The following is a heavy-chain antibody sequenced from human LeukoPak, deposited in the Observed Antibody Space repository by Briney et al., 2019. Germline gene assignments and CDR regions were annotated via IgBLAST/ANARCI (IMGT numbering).Heavy chain of an antibody. CDR2: ISSSSSYI. D-gene: IGHD5-12*01. CDR1: GFTFSSYS. J-gene: IGHJ3*02. V-gene: IGHV3-21*01. CDR3: ARDRGYSGYDFGSLDAFDI. Sequence: GGSVRLFCAASGFTFSSYSMNWVRQAPGKGLECVSSISSSSSYIFYADSVKGRFTISRDNAKNSLYLQMNSLRAEDTAVYYCARDRGYSGYDFGSLDAFDIWGQGTMVTVSS.